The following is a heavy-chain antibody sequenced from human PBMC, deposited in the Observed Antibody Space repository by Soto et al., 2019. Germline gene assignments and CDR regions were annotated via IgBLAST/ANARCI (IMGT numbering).Heavy chain of an antibody. D-gene: IGHD3-22*01. CDR2: SSGSGGST. Sequence: MRLPCAASALTFSRYAICWVRQAAGKGLECVSASSGSGGSTYYAAAVTCRCTISRGNSKTPRHRQMNSLRAEDTAVYYCAKPRSRWYYDSSGELDFCGQATLVNVSS. J-gene: IGHJ4*02. V-gene: IGHV3-23*01. CDR1: ALTFSRYA. CDR3: AKPRSRWYYDSSGELDF.